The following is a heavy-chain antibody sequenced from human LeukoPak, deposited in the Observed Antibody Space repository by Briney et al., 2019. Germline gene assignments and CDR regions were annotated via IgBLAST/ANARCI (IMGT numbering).Heavy chain of an antibody. CDR1: QFTFNNYA. J-gene: IGHJ3*02. D-gene: IGHD3-3*01. CDR2: LRGDGGAT. V-gene: IGHV3-23*01. Sequence: PGGSLRLSCVASQFTFNNYAMNWVRQAPGKGLEWVAALRGDGGATYHADSVRGRFTISRDNSKNTLYLQMDSLRVEDTAVYHCAKGLSASGRFNAFDIWGQGTMVTVSS. CDR3: AKGLSASGRFNAFDI.